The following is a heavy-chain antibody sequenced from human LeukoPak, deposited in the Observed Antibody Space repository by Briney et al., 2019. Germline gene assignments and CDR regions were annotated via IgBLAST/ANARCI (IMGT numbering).Heavy chain of an antibody. CDR1: GYTFTGYY. J-gene: IGHJ5*02. D-gene: IGHD5-12*01. Sequence: ASVKVSCKASGYTFTGYYMHWVRQAPGQGLEWMGWINPNSGGTNYAQKFQGRVTMTRDTSISTVYMELSSLRSEDTAVYYCARDRRVATSFKPNWFDPWGQGTLVTVSS. CDR3: ARDRRVATSFKPNWFDP. V-gene: IGHV1-2*02. CDR2: INPNSGGT.